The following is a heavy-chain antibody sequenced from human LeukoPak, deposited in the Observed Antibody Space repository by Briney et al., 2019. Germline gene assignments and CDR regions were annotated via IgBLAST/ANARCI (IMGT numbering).Heavy chain of an antibody. CDR2: MYYSGST. V-gene: IGHV4-39*07. CDR1: GGSISRSSYY. J-gene: IGHJ3*02. CDR3: ATMGSSIVASDGTFDI. Sequence: SETLSLTCTVSGGSISRSSYYWGWIRQPPGKGLEWIGTMYYSGSTNYNPSLKSRVTISVDTSKNQFSLKLTSVTAADTAVYYCATMGSSIVASDGTFDIWGQGTMVTVSS. D-gene: IGHD6-6*01.